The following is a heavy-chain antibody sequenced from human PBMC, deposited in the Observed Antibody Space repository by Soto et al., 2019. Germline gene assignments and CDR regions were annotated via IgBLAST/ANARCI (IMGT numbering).Heavy chain of an antibody. D-gene: IGHD3-3*01. CDR1: GYSFTSYW. CDR2: IYPGDSDT. Sequence: GESLKISCKGSGYSFTSYWIGWVRQMPGKGLEWMGIIYPGDSDTRYSPSFQGQVTISADKSISTAYLQWSSLKASDTAMYYCARHPGYDFWSGYYYYGMDVWGQATTVTVSS. V-gene: IGHV5-51*01. CDR3: ARHPGYDFWSGYYYYGMDV. J-gene: IGHJ6*02.